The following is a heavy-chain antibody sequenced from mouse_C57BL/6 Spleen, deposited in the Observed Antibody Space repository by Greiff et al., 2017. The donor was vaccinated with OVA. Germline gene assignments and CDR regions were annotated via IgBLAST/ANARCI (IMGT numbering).Heavy chain of an antibody. D-gene: IGHD1-1*01. Sequence: QVQLQQSGPELVKPGASVKISCKASGYAFSSSWMNWVKQRPGKGLEWIGRIYPGDGDTNYNGKFKGKATLTADKSSSTAYMQLSSLTSEDSAVYFCASGTTGVASNFDYWGQGTTLTVSS. J-gene: IGHJ2*01. CDR2: IYPGDGDT. CDR3: ASGTTGVASNFDY. V-gene: IGHV1-82*01. CDR1: GYAFSSSW.